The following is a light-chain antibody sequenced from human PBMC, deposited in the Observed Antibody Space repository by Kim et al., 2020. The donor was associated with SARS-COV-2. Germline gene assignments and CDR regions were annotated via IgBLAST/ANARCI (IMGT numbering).Light chain of an antibody. J-gene: IGKJ4*01. Sequence: EIVMTQSPATLSVSPGERATLSCRASQSVSSNLAWYQQKPGQASRLLIYGASTRATGIPGRFSGSGSGTESTLTISSLQSEDFAVYYCQQYSHWPLTFGGGTKVDIK. CDR2: GAS. V-gene: IGKV3-15*01. CDR3: QQYSHWPLT. CDR1: QSVSSN.